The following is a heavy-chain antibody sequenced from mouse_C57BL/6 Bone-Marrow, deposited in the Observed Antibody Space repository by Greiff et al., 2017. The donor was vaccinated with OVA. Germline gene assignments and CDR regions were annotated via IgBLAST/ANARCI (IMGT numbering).Heavy chain of an antibody. CDR3: TDGYGSSYAMDD. D-gene: IGHD1-1*01. J-gene: IGHJ4*01. CDR2: IYPGDGDT. Sequence: QVHVKQSGAELVKPGVSVKISCKASGYAFSSYWMHWVKQRPGKGLEWIGQIYPGDGDTNYNGKFKGKATLTADKSSSTAYMQLSSLTSEDSAVYFCTDGYGSSYAMDDWGQGTSVTVSS. V-gene: IGHV1-80*01. CDR1: GYAFSSYW.